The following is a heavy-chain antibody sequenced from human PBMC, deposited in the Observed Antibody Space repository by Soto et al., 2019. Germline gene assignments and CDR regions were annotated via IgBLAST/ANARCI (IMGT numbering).Heavy chain of an antibody. D-gene: IGHD5-12*01. V-gene: IGHV1-8*01. J-gene: IGHJ4*02. Sequence: EASVKVSCKASGYTFTSYDINWVRQATGQGLEWMGWMNPNSGNTGYAQKFQGRVTMTRNTSISTAYMELSSLRSEDTAVYYCARVSSGSGYDPRAVIDYWGQGTLVTVSS. CDR1: GYTFTSYD. CDR2: MNPNSGNT. CDR3: ARVSSGSGYDPRAVIDY.